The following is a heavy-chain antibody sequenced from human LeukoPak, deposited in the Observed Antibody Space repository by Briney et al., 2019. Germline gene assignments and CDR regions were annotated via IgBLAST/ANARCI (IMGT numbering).Heavy chain of an antibody. D-gene: IGHD4-23*01. CDR2: IYPGDSDT. V-gene: IGHV5-51*01. CDR1: GYNFPSHW. J-gene: IGHJ4*02. CDR3: ARQYGGTGGYFDY. Sequence: GESLKISCKGSGYNFPSHWIGWVRQMPGKGLERMGIIYPGDSDTRYSPSFQGQVNISADRSISTAYLQWSSLKASDTAMYYCARQYGGTGGYFDYWGQGTLVTVAS.